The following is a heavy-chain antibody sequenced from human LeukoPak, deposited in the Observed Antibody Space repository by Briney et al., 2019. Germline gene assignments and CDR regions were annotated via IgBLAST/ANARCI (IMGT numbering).Heavy chain of an antibody. D-gene: IGHD3-10*01. CDR1: GFTFSSYG. V-gene: IGHV3-33*06. Sequence: PGGSLRLSCAASGFTFSSYGMHWVRQAPGKGLEWVAVIWYDGSNKYYADSVKGRFTISRDNSKNTLYLQMNSLRAEDTAVYYCAKDELLWCGDAFDIWGQGTMVTVSS. CDR2: IWYDGSNK. J-gene: IGHJ3*02. CDR3: AKDELLWCGDAFDI.